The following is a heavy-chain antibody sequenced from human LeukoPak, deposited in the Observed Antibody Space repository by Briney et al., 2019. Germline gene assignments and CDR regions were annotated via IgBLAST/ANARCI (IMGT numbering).Heavy chain of an antibody. V-gene: IGHV3-66*01. CDR1: GFTVSSNY. J-gene: IGHJ4*02. Sequence: GGSLRLSCAASGFTVSSNYMSWVRQAPGKGLEWVSVIYGGGSTYYAESVEGKFTIARDNSKNTLYLQMNSLRAEDTAVYYCARGHDSRGSLPYCFDYWGQGTLVTVSS. CDR2: IYGGGST. CDR3: ARGHDSRGSLPYCFDY. D-gene: IGHD3-22*01.